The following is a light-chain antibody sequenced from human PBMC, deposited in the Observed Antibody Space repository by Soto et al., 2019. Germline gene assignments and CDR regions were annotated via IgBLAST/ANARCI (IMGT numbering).Light chain of an antibody. CDR3: QQRSNWIT. CDR1: QSVSSN. V-gene: IGKV3-11*01. J-gene: IGKJ5*01. CDR2: DAS. Sequence: EIVMTQSPATLSVSPGERATLSCRASQSVSSNLAWYQQKPGQAPRLLIYDASSRATGIPARFSGSGSGTDFTLTISSVEPEDFAVYYCQQRSNWITFGQGTRLEIK.